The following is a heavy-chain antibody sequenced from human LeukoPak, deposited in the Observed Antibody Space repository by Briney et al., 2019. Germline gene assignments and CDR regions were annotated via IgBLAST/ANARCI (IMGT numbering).Heavy chain of an antibody. CDR2: IYYSGST. J-gene: IGHJ6*02. CDR1: GGSISSGGYY. D-gene: IGHD3-10*01. V-gene: IGHV4-61*08. Sequence: SETLSLTCTVSGGSISSGGYYWSWIRQPPGKGLEWIGYIYYSGSTNYNPSLKSRVTISVDTSKNQFSLKLSSVTAADTAVYYCARHLHYYGSGRSYYYYGMDVWGQGTTVTVSS. CDR3: ARHLHYYGSGRSYYYYGMDV.